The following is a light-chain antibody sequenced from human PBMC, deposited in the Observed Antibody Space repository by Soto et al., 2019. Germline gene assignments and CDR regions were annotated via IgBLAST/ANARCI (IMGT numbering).Light chain of an antibody. Sequence: ESVLTQSPGTLSLSPGERATLSCRASQSVSSNSLAWYQQKPGQAPRLLIYGASSRATGTPDRFSGSGSGKDFPLPISRREPKVFEVYYCQHFGGSPPPGTSGQEPKVKT. CDR2: GAS. V-gene: IGKV3-20*01. CDR3: QHFGGSPPPGT. CDR1: QSVSSNS. J-gene: IGKJ1*01.